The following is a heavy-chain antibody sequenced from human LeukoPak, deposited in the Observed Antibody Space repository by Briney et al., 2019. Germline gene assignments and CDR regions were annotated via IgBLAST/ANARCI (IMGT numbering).Heavy chain of an antibody. CDR2: IKQDGSEK. CDR3: AGGISMVRGADY. J-gene: IGHJ4*02. Sequence: PGGSLRLSCAASGFTFSTYWMTWVRQAPGKGLEWVANIKQDGSEKNYVDSVKRRFTISRDNAKNSLYLQMNTLSADDTAVYFCAGGISMVRGADYWGQGTLVTVSS. V-gene: IGHV3-7*04. D-gene: IGHD3-10*01. CDR1: GFTFSTYW.